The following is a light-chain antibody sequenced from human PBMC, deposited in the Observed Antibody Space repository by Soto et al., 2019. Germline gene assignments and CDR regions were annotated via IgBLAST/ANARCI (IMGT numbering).Light chain of an antibody. J-gene: IGLJ3*02. CDR3: CSYAGSSTWV. Sequence: QSALTQPASVSGSPGQSITISCTGTRSDVGGYNHVSWYQQHPGKAPKLMIYDVNKRPSGVSNHFSGSKSGNTASLTISGLQVEDEADYYCCSYAGSSTWVFGRGTKLTVL. CDR2: DVN. V-gene: IGLV2-23*02. CDR1: RSDVGGYNH.